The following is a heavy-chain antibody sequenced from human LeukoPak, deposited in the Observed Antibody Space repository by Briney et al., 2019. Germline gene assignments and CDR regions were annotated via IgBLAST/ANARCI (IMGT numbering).Heavy chain of an antibody. CDR3: AKDQGYYDFWSGPDAFDI. CDR1: GFTFSSYA. Sequence: PGGSLRLSCAASGFTFSSYAMSWVRQAPGKGLEWVSAISGSGGSTYYADSVKGRFTISRDNSKNTLYLQMNSLRAEDTAVYYCAKDQGYYDFWSGPDAFDIWGQGTMVTVSS. D-gene: IGHD3-3*01. CDR2: ISGSGGST. J-gene: IGHJ3*02. V-gene: IGHV3-23*01.